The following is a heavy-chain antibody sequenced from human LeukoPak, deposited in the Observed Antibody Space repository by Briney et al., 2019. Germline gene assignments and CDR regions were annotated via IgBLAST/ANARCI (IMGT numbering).Heavy chain of an antibody. D-gene: IGHD3-22*01. J-gene: IGHJ3*02. CDR2: IYHSGST. CDR3: ARASLTYYYDSSGYDGGYAFDI. CDR1: GGSISSGGYS. Sequence: TLSLTCTVSGGSISSGGYSWSWIRQPPGKGLEWIGYIYHSGSTYYNPSLKSRVTISVDRSKNQFSLKLSSVTAADTAVYYCARASLTYYYDSSGYDGGYAFDIWGQGTMVTVSS. V-gene: IGHV4-30-2*01.